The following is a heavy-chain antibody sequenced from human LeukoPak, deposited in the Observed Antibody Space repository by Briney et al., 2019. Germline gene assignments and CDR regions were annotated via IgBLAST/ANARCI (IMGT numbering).Heavy chain of an antibody. V-gene: IGHV1-2*06. D-gene: IGHD3-10*01. J-gene: IGHJ4*02. CDR1: GYTFTGYY. CDR2: INPNSGGT. Sequence: GASVEVSCKASGYTFTGYYMHWARQAPGQGLEWMGRINPNSGGTNYAQKFQGRVTMTRDTSISTAYMELSRLRSDDTAVYYCARDQKYYGSGSYSDPDYWGQGTLVTVSS. CDR3: ARDQKYYGSGSYSDPDY.